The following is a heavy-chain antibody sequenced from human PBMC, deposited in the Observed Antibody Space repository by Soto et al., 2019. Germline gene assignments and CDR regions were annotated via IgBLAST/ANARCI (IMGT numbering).Heavy chain of an antibody. V-gene: IGHV3-11*01. CDR2: ISSSGSTI. CDR3: AKDLAYNPYGMDV. Sequence: GGSLRLSCAASGFTFSDYYMSWIRQAPGKGLEWVSYISSSGSTIYYADSVKGRFTISRDNAKNSLYLQMNSLRAEDTAVYSCAKDLAYNPYGMDVWGQGTTVTVSS. J-gene: IGHJ6*02. D-gene: IGHD1-1*01. CDR1: GFTFSDYY.